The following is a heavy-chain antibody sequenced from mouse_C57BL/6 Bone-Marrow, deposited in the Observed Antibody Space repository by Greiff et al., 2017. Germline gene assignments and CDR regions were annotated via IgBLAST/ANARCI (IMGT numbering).Heavy chain of an antibody. Sequence: QVQLKQSGAELAKPGASVKLSCKASGYTFTSYWMHWVKQRPGQGLEWIGYINPSSGYTKYNQKFKDKATLTADKSSSTAYMQLSSLTYEDSAVYYCAREGQLRPLPFAYWGQGTLVTVSA. J-gene: IGHJ3*01. CDR2: INPSSGYT. CDR3: AREGQLRPLPFAY. V-gene: IGHV1-7*01. CDR1: GYTFTSYW. D-gene: IGHD3-2*02.